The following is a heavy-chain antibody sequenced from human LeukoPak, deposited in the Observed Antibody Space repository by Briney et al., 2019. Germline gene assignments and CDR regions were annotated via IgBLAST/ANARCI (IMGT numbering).Heavy chain of an antibody. D-gene: IGHD6-19*01. CDR1: GFTFSSYS. Sequence: GGSLRLSCAASGFTFSSYSMNWVRQAPGKGLEWVSVIYSGGSTYYADSVKGRFTISRHNSKNTLYLQMNSLRAEDTAVYYCAWQVAGTAPFDYWGQGTLVTVSS. CDR3: AWQVAGTAPFDY. V-gene: IGHV3-53*04. CDR2: IYSGGST. J-gene: IGHJ4*02.